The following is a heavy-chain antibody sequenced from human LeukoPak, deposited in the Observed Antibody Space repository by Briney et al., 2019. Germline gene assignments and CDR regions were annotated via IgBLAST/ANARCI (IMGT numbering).Heavy chain of an antibody. J-gene: IGHJ4*02. D-gene: IGHD3-9*01. CDR3: ASSALRYFDWLSHIDY. Sequence: PGGSLRLSCAASGFTVSSNYMSWVRQAPGKGLEWVSVIYSGGSTYYADSVKGRFTISRDNSKNTLYLQMNSLRAEDTAVYYCASSALRYFDWLSHIDYWGQGTLVTVSS. V-gene: IGHV3-53*01. CDR1: GFTVSSNY. CDR2: IYSGGST.